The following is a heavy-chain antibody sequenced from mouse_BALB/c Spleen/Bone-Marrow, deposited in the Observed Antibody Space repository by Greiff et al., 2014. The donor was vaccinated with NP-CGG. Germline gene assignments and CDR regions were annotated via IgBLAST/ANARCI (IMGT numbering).Heavy chain of an antibody. V-gene: IGHV14-3*02. CDR1: GFNIKDTF. D-gene: IGHD2-3*01. Sequence: EVKLMESGADLVKPGASVKLSCTTSGFNIKDTFMHWVKQRPEQGLEWIGRIDPASGNTKYGPKFRGKATITADTSSNKVSLQLSGLTSEDTAVYYCAHDAPFTYWGQGTLVTVSA. J-gene: IGHJ3*01. CDR3: AHDAPFTY. CDR2: IDPASGNT.